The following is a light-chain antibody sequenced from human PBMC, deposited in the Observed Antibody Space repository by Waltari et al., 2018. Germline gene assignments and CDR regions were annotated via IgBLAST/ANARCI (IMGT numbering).Light chain of an antibody. CDR2: EVI. V-gene: IGLV2-23*02. Sequence: QSALTPPASVSGSPGQSITISCTGSSSAIGSYTVVSWYQHHPGKAPKLLIYEVINRPSGVSNRFSGSKSGNTASLTISGLQAEDEADYYCCSYAGSVVFGGGTKLTVL. CDR1: SSAIGSYTV. CDR3: CSYAGSVV. J-gene: IGLJ2*01.